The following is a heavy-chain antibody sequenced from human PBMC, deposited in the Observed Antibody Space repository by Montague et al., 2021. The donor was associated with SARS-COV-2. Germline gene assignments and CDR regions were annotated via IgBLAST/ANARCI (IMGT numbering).Heavy chain of an antibody. V-gene: IGHV4-39*02. CDR3: VTDYYGYPYFNY. CDR1: GGSMSSSEDC. CDR2: MFYTGST. J-gene: IGHJ4*02. D-gene: IGHD3-10*01. Sequence: SETLSLTCTVSGGSMSSSEDCWGWISQRRGKALEWMGRMFYTGSTTDKRSLKSRLTISGETSNNHFSLNLTSVTAADTAIYYCVTDYYGYPYFNYWGQATTLTVSS.